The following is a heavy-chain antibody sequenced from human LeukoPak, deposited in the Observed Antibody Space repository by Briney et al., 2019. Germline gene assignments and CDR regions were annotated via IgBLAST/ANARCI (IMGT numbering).Heavy chain of an antibody. V-gene: IGHV4-34*01. CDR3: ARGHEWELYFDC. CDR1: GGSFSGYY. J-gene: IGHJ4*02. CDR2: INHSGST. D-gene: IGHD1-26*01. Sequence: SETLSLTCAVYGGSFSGYYWSWNRQPSGKGLEWIGEINHSGSTNYNPSLKSRVTISVDTSKNQFSLKLSSVTAADTAVYYCARGHEWELYFDCWGQGTLVTVSS.